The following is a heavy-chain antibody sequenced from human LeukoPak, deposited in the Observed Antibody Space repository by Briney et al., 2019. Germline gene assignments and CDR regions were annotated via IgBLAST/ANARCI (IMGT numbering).Heavy chain of an antibody. CDR3: ARDRRWYYDSSGYYLVDY. V-gene: IGHV1-18*01. Sequence: ASVKVSCKASGYTFTSYGISWVRQAPGQGLEWMGWVGAYNGNTNYAQKLQGRVTMTTDTSTSTAYMELRSLRSDDTAVYYCARDRRWYYDSSGYYLVDYWGQGTLVTVSS. J-gene: IGHJ4*02. D-gene: IGHD3-22*01. CDR1: GYTFTSYG. CDR2: VGAYNGNT.